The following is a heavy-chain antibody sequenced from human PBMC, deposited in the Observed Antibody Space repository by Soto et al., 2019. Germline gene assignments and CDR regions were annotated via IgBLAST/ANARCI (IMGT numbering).Heavy chain of an antibody. D-gene: IGHD2-15*01. V-gene: IGHV1-69*01. CDR1: GGTCSSYA. CDR3: ARNLVVVVAATSWFDP. J-gene: IGHJ5*02. CDR2: IIPIFGTA. Sequence: SVKVSFNASGGTCSSYAISWLRHSPGQGLEWMGGIIPIFGTANYAQKFQGRVTITADESTSTAYMELSSLRSEDTAVYYCARNLVVVVAATSWFDPWGQGTLVTVSS.